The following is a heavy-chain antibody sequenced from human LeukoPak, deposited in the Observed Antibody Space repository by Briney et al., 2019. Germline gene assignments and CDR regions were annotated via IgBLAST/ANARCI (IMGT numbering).Heavy chain of an antibody. CDR1: GYSFTTYA. CDR3: ARDRMAVGATDFDH. V-gene: IGHV1-18*01. J-gene: IGHJ4*02. D-gene: IGHD1-26*01. Sequence: ASVTVSCTASGYSFTTYAISWVRQAPGQGLEWMGWIGADNEDVKYAQRFQGRVLMTTDTSTTTVYMDLWDLTSDDTAVYYCARDRMAVGATDFDHWGQGTLVTVSS. CDR2: IGADNEDV.